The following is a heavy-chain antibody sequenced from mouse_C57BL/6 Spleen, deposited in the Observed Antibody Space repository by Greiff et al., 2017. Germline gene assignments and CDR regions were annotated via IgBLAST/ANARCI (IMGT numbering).Heavy chain of an antibody. V-gene: IGHV2-2*01. D-gene: IGHD2-4*01. J-gene: IGHJ4*01. CDR3: ARSELRLYYYAMDY. Sequence: QVQLQQSGPGLVQPSQSLSITCTVSGFSLTSYGVHWVRQSPGKGLEWLGVIWSGGSTDYNAAFISRLSISKDNSKSQVFFKMNSLPADDTAIYYCARSELRLYYYAMDYWGQGTSVTVSS. CDR1: GFSLTSYG. CDR2: IWSGGST.